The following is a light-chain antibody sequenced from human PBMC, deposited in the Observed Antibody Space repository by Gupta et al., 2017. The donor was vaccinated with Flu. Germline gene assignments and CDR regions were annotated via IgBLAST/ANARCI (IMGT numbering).Light chain of an antibody. Sequence: EIVLTQSPGTLSLSAGERATLSCRASQSVSNNYLAWYQQKPGRAPRLLIYCASSRATAIPDRFSGSGSGTDFSLTISRVEPEDFAVYYCQQYGSPPLTFGGGTKVEI. CDR1: QSVSNNY. V-gene: IGKV3-20*01. CDR3: QQYGSPPLT. J-gene: IGKJ4*01. CDR2: CAS.